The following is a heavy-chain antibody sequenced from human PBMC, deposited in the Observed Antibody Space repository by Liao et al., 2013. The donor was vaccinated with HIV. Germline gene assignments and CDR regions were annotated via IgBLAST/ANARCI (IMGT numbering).Heavy chain of an antibody. Sequence: QVQLQESGPGLVKPSETLSLTCTVSGGSISSYYWSWIRQPAGKGLEWIGRIYTSGSTNYNPSLKSRVTISVDTSKNQFSLKLSSVTAADTAVYYCARGSLWFGELRGRDWFDPWGQGTLVTVSS. D-gene: IGHD3-10*01. CDR2: IYTSGST. CDR1: GGSISSYY. J-gene: IGHJ5*02. CDR3: ARGSLWFGELRGRDWFDP. V-gene: IGHV4-4*07.